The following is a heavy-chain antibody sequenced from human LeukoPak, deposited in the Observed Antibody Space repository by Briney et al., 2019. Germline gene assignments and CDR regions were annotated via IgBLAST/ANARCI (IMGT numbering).Heavy chain of an antibody. J-gene: IGHJ4*02. V-gene: IGHV3-21*01. Sequence: GGSLRLSCAASGFTFSSYGMHWVRQAPGKGLEWVSSISSSSSYIYYADSVKGRFTISRDNAKNSLYLQMNSLRAEDTAVYYCARDLNWGTYFDYWGQGTLVTVSS. CDR3: ARDLNWGTYFDY. CDR2: ISSSSSYI. D-gene: IGHD7-27*01. CDR1: GFTFSSYG.